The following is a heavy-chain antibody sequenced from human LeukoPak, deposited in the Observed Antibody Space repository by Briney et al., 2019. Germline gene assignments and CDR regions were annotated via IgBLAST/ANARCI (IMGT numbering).Heavy chain of an antibody. CDR1: GFTFSSYW. V-gene: IGHV3-74*01. CDR3: ARRTYYYDSSGYYDDY. J-gene: IGHJ4*02. Sequence: PGGSLRLSCAASGFTFSSYWMHWVRPAPGRGLVWVSRINTDGSSTSYADSVKGRFTISRDNAKNTLYLQMNSLRAEDTAVYYCARRTYYYDSSGYYDDYWGQGTLVTVSS. D-gene: IGHD3-22*01. CDR2: INTDGSST.